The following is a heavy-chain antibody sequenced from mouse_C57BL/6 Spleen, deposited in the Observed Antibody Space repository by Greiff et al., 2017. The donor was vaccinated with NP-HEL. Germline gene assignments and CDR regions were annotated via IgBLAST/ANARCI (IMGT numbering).Heavy chain of an antibody. J-gene: IGHJ4*01. CDR1: GYSFTGYY. D-gene: IGHD2-4*01. Sequence: VQLQQSGPELVKPGASVKISCKASGYSFTGYYMNWVKQSPEKSLEWIGEINPSTGGTTYNQKFKAKATLTVDKSSSTAYMQLKSLTSEDSAVYYGARGVMITTGYYYAMDYWGQGTSVTVSS. CDR2: INPSTGGT. CDR3: ARGVMITTGYYYAMDY. V-gene: IGHV1-42*01.